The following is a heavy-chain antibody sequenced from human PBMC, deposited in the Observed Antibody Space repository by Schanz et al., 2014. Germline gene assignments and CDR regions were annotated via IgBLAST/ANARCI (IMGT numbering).Heavy chain of an antibody. Sequence: EVQLMESGGGLVKPGGSLRLSCVASGFAFSSFAMTWVGQAPGRGLEWVSSISASGTYMYITDSRKGRPTISRDDARKSMYLQMTTLRAEDTAVYYCVRVSFAVPRLYRGMAKNIDYWAREPWSPSPQ. D-gene: IGHD5-18*01. CDR1: GFAFSSFA. CDR3: VRVSFAVPRLYRGMAKNIDY. CDR2: ISASGTYM. V-gene: IGHV3-21*01. J-gene: IGHJ4*02.